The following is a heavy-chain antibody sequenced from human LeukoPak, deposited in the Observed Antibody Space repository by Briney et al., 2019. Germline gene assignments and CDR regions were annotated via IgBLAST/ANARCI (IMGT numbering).Heavy chain of an antibody. CDR3: ARGGRDGYNLGY. D-gene: IGHD5-24*01. CDR1: GFTFSSYW. Sequence: GGSLRLSCAASGFTFSSYWMSWVRQAPGKGLEWVSSISSSSSYIYYADSVKGRFTISRDNAKNSLYLQMNSLRAEDTAVYYCARGGRDGYNLGYWGQGTLVTVSS. CDR2: ISSSSSYI. V-gene: IGHV3-21*01. J-gene: IGHJ4*02.